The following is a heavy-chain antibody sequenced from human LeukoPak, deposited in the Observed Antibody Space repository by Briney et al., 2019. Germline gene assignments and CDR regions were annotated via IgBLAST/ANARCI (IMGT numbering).Heavy chain of an antibody. J-gene: IGHJ4*02. D-gene: IGHD6-13*01. CDR2: IYYSGST. CDR3: ARVTGYMTEDYFDY. V-gene: IGHV4-59*01. CDR1: GGSISSYY. Sequence: PSETLSLTCTVSGGSISSYYWSWIRQPPGKGLEWIGYIYYSGSTNYNPSLKSRVTISVDTSKNQFSLRLSSVTAADTAVYYCARVTGYMTEDYFDYWGQGTLITVSS.